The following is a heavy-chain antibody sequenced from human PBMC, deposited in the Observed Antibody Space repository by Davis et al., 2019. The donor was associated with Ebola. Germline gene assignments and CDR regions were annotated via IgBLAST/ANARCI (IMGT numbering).Heavy chain of an antibody. J-gene: IGHJ4*02. V-gene: IGHV3-53*01. Sequence: GESLKISCAASGFTVSSNYMSWVRQAPGKGLEWVSVIYSGGSTYYADSVKGRFTISRDNSKNTLYLQMNSLRAEDTAVYYCAKGTAGGDLDYWGQGTLVTVSS. CDR1: GFTVSSNY. D-gene: IGHD1-14*01. CDR3: AKGTAGGDLDY. CDR2: IYSGGST.